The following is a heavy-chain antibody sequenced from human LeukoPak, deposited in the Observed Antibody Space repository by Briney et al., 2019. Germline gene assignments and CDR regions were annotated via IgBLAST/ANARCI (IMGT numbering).Heavy chain of an antibody. V-gene: IGHV1-18*01. CDR3: ARVEYSGYDMIYYMDV. CDR1: GYTFTSYG. D-gene: IGHD5-12*01. J-gene: IGHJ6*03. CDR2: ISAYNGNT. Sequence: ASVKVSCKASGYTFTSYGISWVRQAPGQGLEWMGWISAYNGNTNYAQKLQGRVTMTTDTSTSTAYMELRSLRSDDTAVYYCARVEYSGYDMIYYMDVWGKGTTVTVSS.